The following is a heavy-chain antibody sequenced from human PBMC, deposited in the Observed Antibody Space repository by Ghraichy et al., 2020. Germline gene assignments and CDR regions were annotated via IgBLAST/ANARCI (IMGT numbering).Heavy chain of an antibody. D-gene: IGHD3-22*01. CDR3: ARVRRYYDDITGYFSGDAFDI. CDR2: INWDGGDNT. V-gene: IGHV3-20*01. CDR1: GFTFDDYA. Sequence: GESLNISCAASGFTFDDYAMSWVRQAPGKGLEWVATINWDGGDNTAYAESVKGRFSISRDNAQNSLSLQMNSLRAEDTAFYHCARVRRYYDDITGYFSGDAFDIWGQGTMVSVSS. J-gene: IGHJ3*02.